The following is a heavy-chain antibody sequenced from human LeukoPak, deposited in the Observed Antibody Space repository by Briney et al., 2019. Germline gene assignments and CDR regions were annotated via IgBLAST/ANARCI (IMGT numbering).Heavy chain of an antibody. D-gene: IGHD3-10*01. CDR3: ARLTGARGFDY. Sequence: SGPTLVKPTQTLTLTCTFSGFSLSTSGVGVGWIRQPPAKALEWLAVIDWDDEKRYSPSLKSRLTITKDTSNNQVVLTMSSVDPVDTATYYCARLTGARGFDYWGQGTLVTVSS. CDR1: GFSLSTSGVG. CDR2: IDWDDEK. J-gene: IGHJ4*02. V-gene: IGHV2-5*02.